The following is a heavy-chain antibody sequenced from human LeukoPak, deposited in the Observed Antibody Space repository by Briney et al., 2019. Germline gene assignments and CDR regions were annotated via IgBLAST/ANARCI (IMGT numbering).Heavy chain of an antibody. CDR2: IYYSGST. CDR1: GGSISSSSYY. J-gene: IGHJ4*02. CDR3: ARLGLSLFYFDN. Sequence: PSETLSLTCTVSGGSISSSSYYWGWIRQPPWKGLEWIGSIYYSGSTYYNPSLKSRVTISVGTSKNQFSLKLSSVTAADTAVYYCARLGLSLFYFDNWGQGTLVTVSS. V-gene: IGHV4-39*01.